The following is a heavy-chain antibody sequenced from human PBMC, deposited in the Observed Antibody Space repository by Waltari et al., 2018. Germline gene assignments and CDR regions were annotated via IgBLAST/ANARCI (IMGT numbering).Heavy chain of an antibody. J-gene: IGHJ4*02. CDR1: GGSISSHY. CDR2: IYYSGST. V-gene: IGHV4-59*11. Sequence: QVQLQESGPGLVKPSETLSLTCTVSGGSISSHYWSWIRQPPGKGLEWIGYIYYSGSTNYNPSIKSRVTIAVDTSKNQFSLKLSSVTAADSAVYYCARFSSGSYSYNWGQGTLVTVSS. D-gene: IGHD1-26*01. CDR3: ARFSSGSYSYN.